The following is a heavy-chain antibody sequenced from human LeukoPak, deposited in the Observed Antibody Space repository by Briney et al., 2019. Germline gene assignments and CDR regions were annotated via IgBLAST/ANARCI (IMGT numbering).Heavy chain of an antibody. CDR1: GYTLTSYY. D-gene: IGHD6-6*01. CDR3: VRGASSIAALNPFWYFDL. V-gene: IGHV1-46*01. J-gene: IGHJ2*01. CDR2: TNPSGGST. Sequence: ASVKVSCKASGYTLTSYYMHWVRQGPEEGLEWMGITNPSGGSTSYAQKFQGRVTMTRDTSTNTVYMELSSLRSEDTAVFYCVRGASSIAALNPFWYFDLWGRGTLVTVSS.